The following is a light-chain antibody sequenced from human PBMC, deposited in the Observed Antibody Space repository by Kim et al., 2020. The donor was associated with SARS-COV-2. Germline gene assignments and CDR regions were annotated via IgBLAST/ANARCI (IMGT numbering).Light chain of an antibody. CDR1: SSDVGGYNY. CDR3: SSYTGSSTVV. CDR2: DVS. J-gene: IGLJ2*01. V-gene: IGLV2-14*03. Sequence: GQSLTISCTGTSSDVGGYNYVSWYQQHPGKAPKLMIYDVSNRPSGVSNRFSGSKSGNTASLTISGLQAEDEADYYCSSYTGSSTVVFGGGTQLTVL.